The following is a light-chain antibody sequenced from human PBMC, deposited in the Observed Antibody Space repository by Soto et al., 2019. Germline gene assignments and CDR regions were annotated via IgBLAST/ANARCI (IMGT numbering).Light chain of an antibody. CDR1: QTISTS. J-gene: IGKJ3*01. V-gene: IGKV1-39*01. Sequence: DIQMTQSPSSLSASVGDRVTITCRASQTISTSLTWYQQRPGTAPDLLIFAASSLQTGVPSRFSGSGSGTDFPLTINSLQPEDFATYFCQQSYISPFTFGPGTKVDIK. CDR2: AAS. CDR3: QQSYISPFT.